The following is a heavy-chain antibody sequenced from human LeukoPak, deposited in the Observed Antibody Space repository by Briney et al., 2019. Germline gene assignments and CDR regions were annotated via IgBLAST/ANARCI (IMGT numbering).Heavy chain of an antibody. V-gene: IGHV4-34*01. CDR2: INHSGST. CDR3: ARGDVMAGSNYYFFYMDV. J-gene: IGHJ6*03. D-gene: IGHD6-19*01. CDR1: GGSFSGYF. Sequence: SETLSLTCAVYGGSFSGYFWSWIRQPPGKGLEWIGEINHSGSTNYDPSLESRVTISVDTSKNQFSLRLSSVTAADTAVYYCARGDVMAGSNYYFFYMDVWGKGTTVTVSS.